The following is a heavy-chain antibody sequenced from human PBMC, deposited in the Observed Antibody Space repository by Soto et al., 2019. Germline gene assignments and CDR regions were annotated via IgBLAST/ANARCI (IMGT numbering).Heavy chain of an antibody. CDR1: GGSISSYY. Sequence: SETLSLTCTVSGGSISSYYWSWIRQPPGKGLEWIGYIYYSGSTNYNPSLKSRVTISVDTSKNQFSLKLSSVTAADTAVYYCARHLIPDQGVVIDDWFDPWGQGTLVTVSS. V-gene: IGHV4-59*08. J-gene: IGHJ5*02. D-gene: IGHD3-3*01. CDR2: IYYSGST. CDR3: ARHLIPDQGVVIDDWFDP.